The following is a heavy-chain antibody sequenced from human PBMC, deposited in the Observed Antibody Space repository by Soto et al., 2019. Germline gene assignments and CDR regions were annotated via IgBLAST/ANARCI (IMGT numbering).Heavy chain of an antibody. D-gene: IGHD5-12*01. CDR2: IYYSGST. J-gene: IGHJ4*02. CDR3: ASTSSGGWLLINFAY. CDR1: GGSISSYY. V-gene: IGHV4-59*01. Sequence: SETLSLTCTVSGGSISSYYWSWIRQPPGKGLEWIGYIYYSGSTNCNPSLKSRVTISVDTSKNQFSLKLSSVTAADTAVYYCASTSSGGWLLINFAYWGQETLVTVSS.